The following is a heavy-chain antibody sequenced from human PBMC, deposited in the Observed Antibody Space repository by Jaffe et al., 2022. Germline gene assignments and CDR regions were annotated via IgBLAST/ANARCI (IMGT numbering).Heavy chain of an antibody. CDR3: ARAYIIGLYGFGY. J-gene: IGHJ4*02. CDR1: TYTFTDYY. Sequence: QVQLIQSGAEVRKPGASVKVSCEASTYTFTDYYIHWVRQAPGQGLEWMGRINPKSGGTNYAQKFQGRVTMTRDTSITTAYMELSRLTSDDTAVYYCARAYIIGLYGFGYWGQGTLVTVSS. CDR2: INPKSGGT. V-gene: IGHV1-2*06. D-gene: IGHD6-19*01.